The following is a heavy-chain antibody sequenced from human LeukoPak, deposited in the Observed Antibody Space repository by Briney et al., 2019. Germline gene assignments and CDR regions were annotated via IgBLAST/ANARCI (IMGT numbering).Heavy chain of an antibody. D-gene: IGHD6-19*01. CDR3: AATVAGSKHFDY. J-gene: IGHJ4*02. V-gene: IGHV4-4*07. CDR1: GGSISSYY. CDR2: ILTSGST. Sequence: PSETLPLTCTVSGGSISSYYWSWIRQPAGKGLEWIGRILTSGSTNYNPSRKSRVTMSVDTSKNQFSLKLSSVTAADMAVYYCAATVAGSKHFDYWGQGSLVTVSS.